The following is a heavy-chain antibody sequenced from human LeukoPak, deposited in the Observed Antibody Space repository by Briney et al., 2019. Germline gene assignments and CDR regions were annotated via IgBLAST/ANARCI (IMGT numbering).Heavy chain of an antibody. J-gene: IGHJ4*02. CDR3: AKGGIVVVPAAIRQYYFDY. CDR2: IIPILGIA. Sequence: ASVEVSCKASGGTFSSYAISWVRQAPGQGLEWMGRIIPILGIANYAQKFQGRVTITADKSTSTAYMELSSLRSEDTAVYYCAKGGIVVVPAAIRQYYFDYWGQGTLVTVSS. CDR1: GGTFSSYA. V-gene: IGHV1-69*04. D-gene: IGHD2-2*01.